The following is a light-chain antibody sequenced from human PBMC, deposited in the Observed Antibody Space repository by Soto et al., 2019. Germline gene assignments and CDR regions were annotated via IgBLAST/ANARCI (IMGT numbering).Light chain of an antibody. Sequence: DIQMTQSPSSLSASVGDRVTITCRASQSISNYLNWYQQKPGKAPKLLIYAASSSRSEVPSRFSGSGSVTYFTLTISSLQPEDIATYYCQQSYITPFTFGPGTKVEIK. CDR2: AAS. V-gene: IGKV1-39*01. CDR3: QQSYITPFT. CDR1: QSISNY. J-gene: IGKJ3*01.